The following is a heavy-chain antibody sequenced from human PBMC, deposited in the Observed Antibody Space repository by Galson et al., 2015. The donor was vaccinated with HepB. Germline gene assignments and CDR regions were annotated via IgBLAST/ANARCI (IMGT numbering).Heavy chain of an antibody. CDR3: AKVGYSSGWEWGLNGMDV. J-gene: IGHJ6*02. D-gene: IGHD6-19*01. CDR2: ISGSGGST. Sequence: SLRLSCAASGFTFSSYAMSWVRQAPGKGLEWVSAISGSGGSTYYADSVKGRFTISRDNSKNTLYLQMNSLRAEDTAVYYCAKVGYSSGWEWGLNGMDVWGQGTTVTVSS. CDR1: GFTFSSYA. V-gene: IGHV3-23*01.